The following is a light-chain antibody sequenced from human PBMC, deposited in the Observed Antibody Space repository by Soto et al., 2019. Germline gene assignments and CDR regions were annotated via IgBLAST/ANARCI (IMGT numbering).Light chain of an antibody. CDR3: ASWDDSLNVPV. Sequence: QPLLTQSPSASETPGQRVTISCSGSSSNIGSNTVNWYQQVPGTAPKLLIYSFDQRPSGVPDRFSASKSGTSASLAISGLQSEDEADYYCASWDDSLNVPVFGGGTKLTVL. V-gene: IGLV1-44*01. CDR1: SSNIGSNT. CDR2: SFD. J-gene: IGLJ2*01.